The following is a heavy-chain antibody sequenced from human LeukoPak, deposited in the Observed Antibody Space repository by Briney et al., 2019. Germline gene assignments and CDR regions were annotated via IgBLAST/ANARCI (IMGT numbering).Heavy chain of an antibody. CDR2: INPNSGGT. CDR3: ARLSLMGNYGDYPIDH. CDR1: GYTFTGYY. D-gene: IGHD4-17*01. Sequence: ASVKVSCKASGYTFTGYYMHWVRQAPGQGLEWMGWINPNSGGTNYAQKFQGRVTMTRDTSISTAYMELSRLRSDDTAVYYCARLSLMGNYGDYPIDHWGRGTLVTVSS. J-gene: IGHJ4*02. V-gene: IGHV1-2*02.